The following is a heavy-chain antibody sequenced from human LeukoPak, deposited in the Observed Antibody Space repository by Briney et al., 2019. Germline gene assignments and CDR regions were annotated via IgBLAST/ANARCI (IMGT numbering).Heavy chain of an antibody. V-gene: IGHV1-2*02. CDR1: GYTFTGYY. CDR2: INPNRGGT. Sequence: ASVKVSCKASGYTFTGYYMHWVRQAPGQGLEWMGWINPNRGGTNYAQKFQGRVTMTRDTSISTAYMELSRLRSDDTAVYYCARGLYYEQQLVTDSGWFDPWGQGTLVTVSS. D-gene: IGHD6-13*01. J-gene: IGHJ5*02. CDR3: ARGLYYEQQLVTDSGWFDP.